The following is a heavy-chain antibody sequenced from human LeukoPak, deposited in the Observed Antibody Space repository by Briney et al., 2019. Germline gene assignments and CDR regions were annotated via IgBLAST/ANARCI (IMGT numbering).Heavy chain of an antibody. D-gene: IGHD3-10*01. V-gene: IGHV4-31*03. CDR2: IYYSGST. J-gene: IGHJ4*02. Sequence: PSQTLSLTCTVYGGSISSGGYYWSWIRQHPGKGLEWIGYIYYSGSTYYNPSLKSRVTISVDTSKNQFSLKLSSVTAADTAVYYCSSTHYYGSGSYYKGGYYFDYWGQGTLVTVSS. CDR1: GGSISSGGYY. CDR3: SSTHYYGSGSYYKGGYYFDY.